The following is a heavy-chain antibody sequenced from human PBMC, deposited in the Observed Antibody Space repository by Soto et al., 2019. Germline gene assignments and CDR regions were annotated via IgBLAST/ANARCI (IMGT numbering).Heavy chain of an antibody. CDR1: GGTFRNSA. CDR2: IMPIFRTP. D-gene: IGHD1-1*01. CDR3: ARDNDRPQLGGNYYYILDV. Sequence: QVQLEQSGAEVKKPGSSVKVSCKASGGTFRNSAISWVRQAPGQGLEWLGGIMPIFRTPDYSQKFQGRVTVTADESTCTAYMELRGLRSDDTAVYYCARDNDRPQLGGNYYYILDVWGQGTTVTVSS. J-gene: IGHJ6*02. V-gene: IGHV1-69*12.